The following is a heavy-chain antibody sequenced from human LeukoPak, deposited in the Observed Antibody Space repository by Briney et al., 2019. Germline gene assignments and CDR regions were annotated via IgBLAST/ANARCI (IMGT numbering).Heavy chain of an antibody. CDR2: IYYSGST. CDR3: ARHYGADDAFDI. V-gene: IGHV4-59*01. CDR1: GGSFSGYY. D-gene: IGHD4-17*01. J-gene: IGHJ3*02. Sequence: SETLSLTCAVYGGSFSGYYWSWIRQPPGKGLEWIGYIYYSGSTNYNPSLKSRVTISVDTSKNQFSLKLSSVTAADTAVYYCARHYGADDAFDIWGQGTMVTVSS.